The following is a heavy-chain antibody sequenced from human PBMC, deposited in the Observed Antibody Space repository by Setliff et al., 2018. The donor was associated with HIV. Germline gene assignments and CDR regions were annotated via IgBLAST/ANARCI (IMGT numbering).Heavy chain of an antibody. D-gene: IGHD3-10*01. CDR3: ATVPPSGTYLDY. V-gene: IGHV4-30-2*01. J-gene: IGHJ4*02. CDR1: GDSVTSKSYS. Sequence: PSETLSLTCDVPGDSVTSKSYSWTWIRQPPGKGLEWMGYIIPSGTTYYSPSLKSRLTISIDKSMNHFSLTLSSVTVADTAVYYCATVPPSGTYLDYWGPGMLVTVSS. CDR2: IIPSGTT.